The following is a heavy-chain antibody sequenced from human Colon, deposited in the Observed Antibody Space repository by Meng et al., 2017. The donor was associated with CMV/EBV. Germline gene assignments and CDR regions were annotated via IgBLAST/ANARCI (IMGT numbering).Heavy chain of an antibody. Sequence: SETLSLTCTVSGDSLRDHYWSWIRQPPGKGLEWMGYVYYSGSATYSPSLRSRITISVDTSRNQISLKLRSVTAVDTAMYFCARGVGHATNNSLDHWGQGTLVTVSS. CDR2: VYYSGSA. J-gene: IGHJ4*02. CDR1: GDSLRDHY. V-gene: IGHV4-59*11. CDR3: ARGVGHATNNSLDH. D-gene: IGHD1-1*01.